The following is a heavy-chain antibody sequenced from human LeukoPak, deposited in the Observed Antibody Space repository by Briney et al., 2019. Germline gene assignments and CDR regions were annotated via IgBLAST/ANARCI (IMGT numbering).Heavy chain of an antibody. Sequence: GGSLRLSCAASGFTFDDYAMHWVRQAPGKGLEWVSGISWNSGSIGYADSVKGRFTISRDNAKNSLYLQMNSLRAEDTALYYCAKDIVGFIQWPDYWGQGTLVTVSS. CDR3: AKDIVGFIQWPDY. J-gene: IGHJ4*02. CDR2: ISWNSGSI. CDR1: GFTFDDYA. V-gene: IGHV3-9*01. D-gene: IGHD1-26*01.